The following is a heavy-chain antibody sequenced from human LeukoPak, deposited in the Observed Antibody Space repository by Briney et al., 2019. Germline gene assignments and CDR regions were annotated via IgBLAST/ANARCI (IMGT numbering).Heavy chain of an antibody. CDR1: GFTFNNYA. D-gene: IGHD6-13*01. CDR3: AKAPAAATKYYYGMDV. CDR2: ISGSGGAT. Sequence: PGGSLRLSCAASGFTFNNYAMSWVRQAPGKGLEWVSAISGSGGATYYADSVKGRFTISRDNSKNTLFLHMNGLRVEDTAVYYCAKAPAAATKYYYGMDVWGQGTTVTVSS. V-gene: IGHV3-23*01. J-gene: IGHJ6*02.